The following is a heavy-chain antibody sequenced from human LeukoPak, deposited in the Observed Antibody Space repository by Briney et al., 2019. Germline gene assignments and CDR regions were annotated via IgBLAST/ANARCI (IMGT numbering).Heavy chain of an antibody. D-gene: IGHD6-19*01. V-gene: IGHV3-23*01. J-gene: IGHJ6*03. CDR2: ISGSGGST. Sequence: GGSLRLSCAASGFTFSSYAMSWVRQAPGKGLEWVSAISGSGGSTYYADSVKGRFTISRDNSKNTLYLQMNSLRAEDTAVYYCAKKTRIAVAGTGPRLYYYYYMDVWGKGTTVTVSS. CDR1: GFTFSSYA. CDR3: AKKTRIAVAGTGPRLYYYYYMDV.